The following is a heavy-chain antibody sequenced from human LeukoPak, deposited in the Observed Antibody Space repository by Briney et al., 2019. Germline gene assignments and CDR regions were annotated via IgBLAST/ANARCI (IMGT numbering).Heavy chain of an antibody. Sequence: GGSLRLSCAASGFAFSVYSMHWVRQAPGKGLEYVSAINDNGDNTFYANSVKGRFTISRDNSKNTLYLQMGSLTAEDMALYYCARVGRRTYDMWGQGTMVTVSS. CDR3: ARVGRRTYDM. V-gene: IGHV3-64*01. CDR1: GFAFSVYS. CDR2: INDNGDNT. J-gene: IGHJ3*02. D-gene: IGHD1-1*01.